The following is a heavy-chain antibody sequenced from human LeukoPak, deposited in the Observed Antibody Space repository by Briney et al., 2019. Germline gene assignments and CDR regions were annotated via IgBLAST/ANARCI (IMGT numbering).Heavy chain of an antibody. CDR2: INHSGST. V-gene: IGHV4-34*01. J-gene: IGHJ4*02. CDR3: ARVGRDKGKDY. D-gene: IGHD3/OR15-3a*01. Sequence: SETLSLTCAVYGGSFSGYYWSWIRQPPGKGLEWIGVINHSGSTNYNPSLKRRVTISVDTSKNQFSLKLSAVAAADTAVYYCARVGRDKGKDYWGQGTLVTVSS. CDR1: GGSFSGYY.